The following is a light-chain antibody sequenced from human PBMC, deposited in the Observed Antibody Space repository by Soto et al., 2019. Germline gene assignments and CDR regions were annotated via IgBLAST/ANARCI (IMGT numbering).Light chain of an antibody. J-gene: IGKJ1*01. Sequence: DIHMTQSPSTLSASVGDRVTITCRASQNVNSWLAWYQQKPGKAPKLLIYKASNLENGVPSRFSGSGSGTEFTLTISGLQPDDFASYYCQQYNNYSGTFGQGTKVEIK. CDR3: QQYNNYSGT. CDR2: KAS. CDR1: QNVNSW. V-gene: IGKV1-5*03.